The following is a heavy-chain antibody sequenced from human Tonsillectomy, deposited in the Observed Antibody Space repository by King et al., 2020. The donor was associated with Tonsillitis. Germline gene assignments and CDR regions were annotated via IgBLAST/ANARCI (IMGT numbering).Heavy chain of an antibody. J-gene: IGHJ3*02. CDR2: ICHSWST. Sequence: VQLQESGPGLVKPSGTLSLTCAVSGGSISSINWWRWVRQPPGKGLEGIGEICHSWSTNYNPSLKSRVTIAVNKCKNQFFLKLISVTAADTAVYYCASSVVSSDAFDIWGQGTMVTVSS. V-gene: IGHV4-4*02. CDR3: ASSVVSSDAFDI. D-gene: IGHD2-2*01. CDR1: GGSISSINW.